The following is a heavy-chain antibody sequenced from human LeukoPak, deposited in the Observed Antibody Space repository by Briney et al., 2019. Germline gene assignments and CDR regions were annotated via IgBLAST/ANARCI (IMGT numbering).Heavy chain of an antibody. CDR1: GGSISIYY. J-gene: IGHJ3*02. CDR3: ARDRYSGYDEFGAFDI. Sequence: SETLSLTCTVSGGSISIYYWSWIRQPPGKGLEWVGYIYYSGGTNYNTSLKSRVTISVDTSKNQFSLKLSSVTAADTAVYYCARDRYSGYDEFGAFDIWGQGTMVTVSS. CDR2: IYYSGGT. D-gene: IGHD5-12*01. V-gene: IGHV4-59*01.